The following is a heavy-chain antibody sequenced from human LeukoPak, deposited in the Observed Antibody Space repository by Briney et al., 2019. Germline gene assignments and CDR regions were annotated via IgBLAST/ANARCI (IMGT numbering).Heavy chain of an antibody. CDR3: ARDQGRSSSSTSDY. CDR1: GFTFSSYS. Sequence: GGSLRLSCAASGFTFSSYSMNWVRQAPGKGLEWVSSISSSSSYIYYADSVKGQFTISRDNAKNSLYLQMNSLRAEDTAVYYCARDQGRSSSSTSDYWGQGTLVTVSS. D-gene: IGHD6-13*01. CDR2: ISSSSSYI. J-gene: IGHJ4*02. V-gene: IGHV3-21*01.